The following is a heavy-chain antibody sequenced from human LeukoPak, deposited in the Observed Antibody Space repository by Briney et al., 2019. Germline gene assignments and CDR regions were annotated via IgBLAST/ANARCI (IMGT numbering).Heavy chain of an antibody. CDR3: AYDSSGYYYPDY. D-gene: IGHD3-22*01. CDR1: GFTFSRYW. V-gene: IGHV3-7*05. J-gene: IGHJ4*02. CDR2: IKQDGSER. Sequence: GGSLRLSCAASGFTFSRYWMSWVRQAPGKGLEWVANIKQDGSERYYVDSVKGRFTISRDNAKNSLYLQMNSLRAEDTAVYYCAYDSSGYYYPDYWGQGTLVTVSS.